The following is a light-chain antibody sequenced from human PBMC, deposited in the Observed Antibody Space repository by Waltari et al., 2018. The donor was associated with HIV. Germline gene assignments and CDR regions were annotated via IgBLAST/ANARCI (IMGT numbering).Light chain of an antibody. V-gene: IGKV1-5*03. CDR2: KAS. CDR3: QEYNSYS. Sequence: DIQMTQSPSTLSASVGDRVTITCRASQSITTWVAWYQQKPGNAPKVLIYKASSLESGVPSRFSGSGSGTEFTLTISSLQPDDFATYYCQEYNSYSFGQGTKVEIK. CDR1: QSITTW. J-gene: IGKJ1*01.